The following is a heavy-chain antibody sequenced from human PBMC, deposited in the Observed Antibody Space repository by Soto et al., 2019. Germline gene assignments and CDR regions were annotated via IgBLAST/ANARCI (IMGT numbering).Heavy chain of an antibody. CDR2: IYYCGST. CDR1: GGSISGYY. V-gene: IGHV4-59*08. D-gene: IGHD3-10*01. J-gene: IGHJ4*02. Sequence: SETLSLTCTVSGGSISGYYWSWIRQPPGKGLEWIGYIYYCGSTNYNPSLKSRVTISVDTSKNQFSLKLNSMTAADTAVYYCARHNYGSGSTYFDYWGQGTLVTVS. CDR3: ARHNYGSGSTYFDY.